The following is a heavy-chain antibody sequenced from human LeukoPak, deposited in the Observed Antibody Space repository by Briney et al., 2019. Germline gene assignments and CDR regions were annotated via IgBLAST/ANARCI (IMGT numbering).Heavy chain of an antibody. D-gene: IGHD6-13*01. Sequence: GGSLRLSCAASGFTFSSYAMSWVRQAPRKGLEWVSAIISSGGNTYYGDSVKGRFTISRDNSKNTLYLQMNSLRAEDTAVYYCAKLAHSPTRASFDYWGQGTLVTVSS. J-gene: IGHJ4*02. CDR1: GFTFSSYA. CDR2: IISSGGNT. V-gene: IGHV3-23*01. CDR3: AKLAHSPTRASFDY.